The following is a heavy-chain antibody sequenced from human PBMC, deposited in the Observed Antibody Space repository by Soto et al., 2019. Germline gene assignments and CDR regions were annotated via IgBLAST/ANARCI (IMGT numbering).Heavy chain of an antibody. CDR3: ATLARGGPVTLPLDA. J-gene: IGHJ5*02. D-gene: IGHD3-10*01. CDR2: ISTRSSVI. Sequence: GGSLRLSCAASGFTFSSYTINWVRLGPGKGLEWVSPISTRSSVIQYADSVKGRFTISRDNAKNSAYLQMNSLRAEDTTLYYCATLARGGPVTLPLDAWGQGTLVTVSS. CDR1: GFTFSSYT. V-gene: IGHV3-21*01.